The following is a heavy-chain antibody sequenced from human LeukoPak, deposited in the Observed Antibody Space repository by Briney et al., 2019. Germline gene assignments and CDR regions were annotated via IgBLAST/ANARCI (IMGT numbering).Heavy chain of an antibody. V-gene: IGHV3-23*01. CDR2: ISGSGGST. J-gene: IGHJ5*02. Sequence: GGSLRLSCAASGFTFSSYAMSWVRQAPGNGLEWVSAISGSGGSTYYADSVKGRFTISRDNSKNTLYLQMNSLRAEDTAVYYCAKADTAMDRYNWFDPWGQGTLVTVSS. D-gene: IGHD5-18*01. CDR1: GFTFSSYA. CDR3: AKADTAMDRYNWFDP.